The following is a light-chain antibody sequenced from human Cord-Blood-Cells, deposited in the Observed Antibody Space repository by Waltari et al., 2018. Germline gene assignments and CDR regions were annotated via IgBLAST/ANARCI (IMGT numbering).Light chain of an antibody. CDR1: QSVLYSSNNKNY. CDR2: WAS. CDR3: QQYYSTPLT. V-gene: IGKV4-1*01. J-gene: IGKJ4*01. Sequence: DIVLTQSPDSLAVSLGERATINFTSSQSVLYSSNNKNYLAWYQQKPGQPPKLLIYWASTRESGVPDRFSGSGSGTDFTLTISSLQAEDVAVYYCQQYYSTPLTFGGGTKVEIK.